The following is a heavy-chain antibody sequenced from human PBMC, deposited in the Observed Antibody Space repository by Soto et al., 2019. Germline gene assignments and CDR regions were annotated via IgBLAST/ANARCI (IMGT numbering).Heavy chain of an antibody. J-gene: IGHJ4*02. V-gene: IGHV3-7*03. D-gene: IGHD3-16*02. CDR2: KKQDGSEK. CDR3: ARGRVDYIWGSYRDASHPLDY. Sequence: GVSLRLSCSASGFTFSSYLKNWVRQAPGKGVERVANKKQDGSEKNFVDSVKGRFTISRDNARKSLYLQMNSLRPEDTAVYYCARGRVDYIWGSYRDASHPLDYWGQGTLVTVSS. CDR1: GFTFSSYL.